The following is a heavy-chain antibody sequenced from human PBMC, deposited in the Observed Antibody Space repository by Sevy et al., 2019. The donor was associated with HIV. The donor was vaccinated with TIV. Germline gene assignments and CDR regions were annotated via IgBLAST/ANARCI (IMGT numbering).Heavy chain of an antibody. CDR2: IYYSGST. J-gene: IGHJ6*02. Sequence: SETLSLTCTVSGGSISSYYWSWIRQPPGKGLEWIGYIYYSGSTNYNPSLKSRVTISVDTSKNQFSLKLSSVTAADTAVYYCARGVTTKRGLGMDVWGQGTTVTVSS. V-gene: IGHV4-59*01. CDR3: ARGVTTKRGLGMDV. CDR1: GGSISSYY. D-gene: IGHD4-17*01.